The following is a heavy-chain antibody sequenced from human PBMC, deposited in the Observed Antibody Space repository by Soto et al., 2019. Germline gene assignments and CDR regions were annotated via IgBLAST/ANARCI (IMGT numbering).Heavy chain of an antibody. V-gene: IGHV6-1*01. Sequence: SQTLSLTCAISGDSVSSNSAAWNWIRQSPSRVLEWLGRTYYRSKWYNDYAVSVKSRITINPDTSKNQFSLQLNSVTPEDTAVYDGAREEQQLQPFDYWGQGTLVTVAS. D-gene: IGHD6-13*01. CDR1: GDSVSSNSAA. CDR2: TYYRSKWYN. CDR3: AREEQQLQPFDY. J-gene: IGHJ4*02.